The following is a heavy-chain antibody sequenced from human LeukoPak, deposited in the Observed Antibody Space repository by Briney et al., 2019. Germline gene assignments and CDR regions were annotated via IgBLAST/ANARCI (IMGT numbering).Heavy chain of an antibody. CDR1: GFTFDDYA. CDR2: ISWNSGSI. D-gene: IGHD2-2*01. V-gene: IGHV3-9*01. Sequence: GGSLRLSCAASGFTFDDYAMPWVRQAPGKGLEWVSGISWNSGSIGYADSVKGRFTISRDNAKNSLYLQMNSLRAEDTAVYYCARGGSYCSSTSCFIFDYWGQGTLVTVSS. CDR3: ARGGSYCSSTSCFIFDY. J-gene: IGHJ4*02.